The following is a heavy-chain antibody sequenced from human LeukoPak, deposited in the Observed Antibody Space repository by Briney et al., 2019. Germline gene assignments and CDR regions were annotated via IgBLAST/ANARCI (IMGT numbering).Heavy chain of an antibody. CDR3: ARGRLGTNGVFSKGLRYYYMDV. V-gene: IGHV1-8*03. Sequence: GASVKVSCKASGYTFTSYDINWVRQATGQGLEWMGWMNPNSGNTGYAQKFQGRVTITRNTSISTAYMELSSLRSEDTAVYYCARGRLGTNGVFSKGLRYYYMDVWGKGTTVTVSS. D-gene: IGHD2-8*01. CDR1: GYTFTSYD. J-gene: IGHJ6*03. CDR2: MNPNSGNT.